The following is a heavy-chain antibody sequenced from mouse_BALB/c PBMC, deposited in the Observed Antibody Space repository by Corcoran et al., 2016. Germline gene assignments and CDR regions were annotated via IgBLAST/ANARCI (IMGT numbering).Heavy chain of an antibody. CDR3: ARRDYFDY. J-gene: IGHJ2*01. CDR1: GYTFTSYV. V-gene: IGHV1S136*01. CDR2: INPYNDGT. Sequence: EVQLQQSGPELLTPGASVKMSCKASGYTFTSYVMHWVKQTPGQGLEWIGYINPYNDGTTYNEKFKGKATLTADKSSSTAYMELSSLTSEDSAVYYCARRDYFDYWGQGTTLTVSS.